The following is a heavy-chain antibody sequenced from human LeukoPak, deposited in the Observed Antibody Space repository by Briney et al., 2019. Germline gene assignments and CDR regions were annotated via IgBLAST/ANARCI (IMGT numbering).Heavy chain of an antibody. V-gene: IGHV5-51*01. CDR2: VHPGDSDT. D-gene: IGHD3-22*01. CDR1: GYNFTTHW. J-gene: IGHJ4*02. Sequence: GESLKISCKGSGYNFTTHWIGWVRQMPGKGLEWMGIVHPGDSDTRYSPSFLGQVTMSADKSTSTAYLQWRRLKASDTAMYYCARQGMPYYYDSTKFYDFWGQGTLVTVSS. CDR3: ARQGMPYYYDSTKFYDF.